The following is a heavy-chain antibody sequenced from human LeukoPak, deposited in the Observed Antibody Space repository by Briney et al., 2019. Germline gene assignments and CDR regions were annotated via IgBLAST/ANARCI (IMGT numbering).Heavy chain of an antibody. D-gene: IGHD3-22*01. Sequence: GGSLRLSCAASGFTFSSYAMSWVRQAPGKGLEWVSAISGSGGSTYYADSVKGRFTISRDNPKNTLYLQMNSLRAEDTAVYYCAKDRSGYYYDSSGYPDAFDIWGQGTMVTVSS. CDR2: ISGSGGST. CDR1: GFTFSSYA. CDR3: AKDRSGYYYDSSGYPDAFDI. V-gene: IGHV3-23*01. J-gene: IGHJ3*02.